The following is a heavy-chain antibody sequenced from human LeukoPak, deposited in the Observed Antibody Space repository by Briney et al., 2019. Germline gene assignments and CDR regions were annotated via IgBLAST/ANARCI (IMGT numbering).Heavy chain of an antibody. D-gene: IGHD1-26*01. J-gene: IGHJ6*03. CDR2: MNPNSGNT. Sequence: ASVKVSCKASGGTFTSYDINWVRQATGQGLEWMGWMNPNSGNTGYAQKFQGRVTITRNTSISTAYMELSSLRSEDTAVYYCARGGYSGSYGGSPNYYMDVWGKGTTVTVSS. CDR1: GGTFTSYD. V-gene: IGHV1-8*03. CDR3: ARGGYSGSYGGSPNYYMDV.